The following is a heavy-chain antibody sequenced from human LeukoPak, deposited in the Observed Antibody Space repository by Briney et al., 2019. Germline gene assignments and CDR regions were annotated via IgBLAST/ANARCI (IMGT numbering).Heavy chain of an antibody. D-gene: IGHD3-3*01. CDR1: GGTFSSYA. V-gene: IGHV1-69*13. CDR3: ARVPRFLEWLLEAFDI. Sequence: GASVKVSCKASGGTFSSYAISWVRQAPGQRLEWMGGIIPIFGTANYAQKFQGRVTITADESTSTAYMELSSLRSEDTAVYYCARVPRFLEWLLEAFDIWGQGTMVTVSS. CDR2: IIPIFGTA. J-gene: IGHJ3*02.